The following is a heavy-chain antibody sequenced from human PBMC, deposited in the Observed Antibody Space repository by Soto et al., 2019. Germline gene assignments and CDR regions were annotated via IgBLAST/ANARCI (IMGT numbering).Heavy chain of an antibody. CDR1: GFTFSSYS. V-gene: IGHV3-21*01. CDR2: ISSSSSYI. Sequence: EVQLVESGGGLVKPGGSLRLSCAASGFTFSSYSMNWVRQAPGKGLEWVSSISSSSSYIYYADSVKGRFTISRDNAKNSLYLQMNSLRAEDTAVYYCARVTDRPDYYYGMDVWGQGTTVTVSS. CDR3: ARVTDRPDYYYGMDV. J-gene: IGHJ6*02.